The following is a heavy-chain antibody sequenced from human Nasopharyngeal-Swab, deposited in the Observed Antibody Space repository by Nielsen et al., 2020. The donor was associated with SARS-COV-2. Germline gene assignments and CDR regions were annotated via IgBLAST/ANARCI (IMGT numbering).Heavy chain of an antibody. J-gene: IGHJ4*02. CDR3: ARLEWEPQY. D-gene: IGHD1-26*01. V-gene: IGHV1-2*06. Sequence: WVRQAPGQGPAWMGRINPNSGGTNYAQKFQGRVTMTRDSSISTAYMELSRLRSDDTAVYYCARLEWEPQYWGQGTLVTVSS. CDR2: INPNSGGT.